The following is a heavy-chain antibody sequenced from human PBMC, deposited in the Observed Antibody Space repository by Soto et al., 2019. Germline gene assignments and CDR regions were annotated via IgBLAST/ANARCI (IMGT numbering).Heavy chain of an antibody. CDR3: AREPGIALYDY. Sequence: GGSLRLSCAASGFTFSSYSMNWVRQAPGKGLEWVSYISSISSTIYYADSVKGRFTISRDNAKNSLYLQMNSLRAEDTAVYYCAREPGIALYDYWGQGTLVTVSS. J-gene: IGHJ4*02. CDR2: ISSISSTI. D-gene: IGHD6-13*01. CDR1: GFTFSSYS. V-gene: IGHV3-48*01.